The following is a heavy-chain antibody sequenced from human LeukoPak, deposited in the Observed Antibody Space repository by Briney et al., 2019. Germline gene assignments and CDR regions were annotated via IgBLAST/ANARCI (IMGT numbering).Heavy chain of an antibody. CDR2: IYYSGST. D-gene: IGHD6-19*01. J-gene: IGHJ3*02. CDR1: GGYISSYY. CDR3: ARHKYSSGWPPEGAFDI. V-gene: IGHV4-59*08. Sequence: SETLSLTCSVSGGYISSYYWSWIRQPPGKGLEWIGYIYYSGSTNYNPSLKSRVTISVDTSKNQFSLKLSSVTAADTAVYYCARHKYSSGWPPEGAFDIWGQGTMVTVSS.